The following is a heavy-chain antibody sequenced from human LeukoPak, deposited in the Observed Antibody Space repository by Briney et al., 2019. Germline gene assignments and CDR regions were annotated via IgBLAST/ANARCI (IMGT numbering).Heavy chain of an antibody. CDR3: AKGEYSSSLYYYGMDV. Sequence: GGSLRLSCAASGFTFSSYAMSWVRQAPGKGLEWVSAISGSGGSTYYADSVKGRFTISRDNSKNTLYLQMNSLRAEDTAVYYCAKGEYSSSLYYYGMDVWGQGTTVTVSS. CDR1: GFTFSSYA. J-gene: IGHJ6*02. V-gene: IGHV3-23*01. D-gene: IGHD6-13*01. CDR2: ISGSGGST.